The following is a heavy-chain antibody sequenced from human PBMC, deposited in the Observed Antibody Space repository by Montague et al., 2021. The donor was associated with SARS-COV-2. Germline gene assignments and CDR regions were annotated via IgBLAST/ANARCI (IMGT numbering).Heavy chain of an antibody. Sequence: TLSLTCTVSGGSISSGSYYWSWIRQPAGKGLEWIGRISISGSTNYNPSLKSRVTISVDTSKNQFSLKLSSVTAADTAVYYCARDIAVAGLFDYWGQETLVTVSS. CDR1: GGSISSGSYY. V-gene: IGHV4-61*02. J-gene: IGHJ4*02. CDR2: ISISGST. CDR3: ARDIAVAGLFDY. D-gene: IGHD6-19*01.